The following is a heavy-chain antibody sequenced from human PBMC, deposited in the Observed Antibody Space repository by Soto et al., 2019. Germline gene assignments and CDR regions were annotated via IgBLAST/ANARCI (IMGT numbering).Heavy chain of an antibody. CDR2: ISSSSSTI. V-gene: IGHV3-48*02. Sequence: EVQLVESGGGLVQPGGSLRLSCAASGFTFSSYSMNWVRQAPGKGLEWVSYISSSSSTIYYADSVKGRFTISRDNAKNSLYLQMNSLRDEDTAVYYCARDWGSYCSSTSCFIGGAGYYYGMDVWGQGTTVTVSS. CDR1: GFTFSSYS. D-gene: IGHD2-2*01. J-gene: IGHJ6*02. CDR3: ARDWGSYCSSTSCFIGGAGYYYGMDV.